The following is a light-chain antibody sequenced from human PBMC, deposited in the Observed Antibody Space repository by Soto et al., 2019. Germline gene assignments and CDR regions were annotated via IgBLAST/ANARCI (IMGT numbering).Light chain of an antibody. CDR2: AAA. Sequence: DIQMTQSPSSLSASVGDRSTITCRASQGISSYLAWFQQKPGKVPKLLIYAAATLHSGVPSRFGGSGSGTDFTFIISSLQPEDVSTYYCQKYDSAPFTFGGGTKVEIK. J-gene: IGKJ4*01. CDR3: QKYDSAPFT. CDR1: QGISSY. V-gene: IGKV1-27*01.